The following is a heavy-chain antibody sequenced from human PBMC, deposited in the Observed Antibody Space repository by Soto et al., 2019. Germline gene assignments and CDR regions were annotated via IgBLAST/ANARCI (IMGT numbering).Heavy chain of an antibody. CDR2: IYQSGST. Sequence: SETLSLTCAVSGGSISSGGYAWAWIRQPPGKGLEWVGYIYQSGSTYYNPSLKSRVTIAADRSKKQFSLNLASVTAADTAVYYCARSYSGGDAYFDYWGQGTVVTVSS. CDR3: ARSYSGGDAYFDY. D-gene: IGHD2-21*02. J-gene: IGHJ4*02. V-gene: IGHV4-30-2*01. CDR1: GGSISSGGYA.